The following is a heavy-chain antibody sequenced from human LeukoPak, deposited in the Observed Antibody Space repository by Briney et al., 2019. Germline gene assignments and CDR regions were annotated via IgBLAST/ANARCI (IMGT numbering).Heavy chain of an antibody. CDR3: ARHIMDTAMVATGGVDY. CDR1: GGSISSYY. D-gene: IGHD5-18*01. Sequence: PSETLSLTCTVSGGSISSYYWSWIRQPPGKGLEWIGYIYYSGSTNYNPSLKSRVTISVDTSKNQFSLKLSSVTAADTAVYYCARHIMDTAMVATGGVDYWGQGTLATVSS. V-gene: IGHV4-59*08. J-gene: IGHJ4*02. CDR2: IYYSGST.